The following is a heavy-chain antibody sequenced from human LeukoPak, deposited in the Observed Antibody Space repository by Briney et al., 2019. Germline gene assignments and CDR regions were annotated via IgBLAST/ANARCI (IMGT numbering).Heavy chain of an antibody. CDR2: INHSGST. J-gene: IGHJ4*02. CDR3: ARGNFGSTTVIDY. CDR1: GGSFSGYY. D-gene: IGHD6-13*01. Sequence: PSETLPLTCAVYGGSFSGYYWSWIRQPPGKGLEWIGEINHSGSTNYNPSLKSRVTISVDTSKNQFPLKLSSVTAADTAVYYCARGNFGSTTVIDYWGQGTLVTVSS. V-gene: IGHV4-34*01.